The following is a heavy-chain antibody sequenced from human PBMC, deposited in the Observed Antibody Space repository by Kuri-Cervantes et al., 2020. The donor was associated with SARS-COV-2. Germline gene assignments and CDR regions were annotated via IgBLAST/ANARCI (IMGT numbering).Heavy chain of an antibody. J-gene: IGHJ1*01. Sequence: GESLKISCAASGFTFSDYYMSWIRQAPGKGLEWVSYISSSGSTIYYADSAKGRFTISRDNSKNTLYLQMNSLRAEDTAVYYCTRDFPAYCTNGVCYSEYFQHWGQGTLVTVSS. V-gene: IGHV3-11*04. CDR2: ISSSGSTI. D-gene: IGHD2-8*01. CDR3: TRDFPAYCTNGVCYSEYFQH. CDR1: GFTFSDYY.